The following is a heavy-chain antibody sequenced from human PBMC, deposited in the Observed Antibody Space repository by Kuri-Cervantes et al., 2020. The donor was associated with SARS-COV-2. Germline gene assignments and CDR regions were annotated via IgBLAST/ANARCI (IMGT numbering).Heavy chain of an antibody. CDR1: GFTVSSNY. J-gene: IGHJ4*02. CDR2: IYSGGST. V-gene: IGHV3-53*01. Sequence: GGSLRLFCAASGFTVSSNYMSWVRQAPGKGLEWVSVIYSGGSTYYADSVKGRFTISRDNSKNTLYLQMNSLRAEDTAVYYCAKVGLAQNDFWSGYYTGWGQGTLVTVSS. CDR3: AKVGLAQNDFWSGYYTG. D-gene: IGHD3-3*01.